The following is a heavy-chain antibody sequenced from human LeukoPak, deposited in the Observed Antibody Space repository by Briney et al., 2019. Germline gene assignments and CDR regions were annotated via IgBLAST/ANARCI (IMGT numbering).Heavy chain of an antibody. CDR2: IYHTGTT. CDR3: ARPAAMSYYYMDV. D-gene: IGHD2-2*01. CDR1: GYSISSGYY. J-gene: IGHJ6*03. Sequence: PSETLSLTCSVSGYSISSGYYWGWIRQAPGKGLEWVGTIYHTGTTYYNPFLKSRVMISVHTSTNQFSLRLNSVTAADTAVYYCARPAAMSYYYMDVWGKGTTVTVSS. V-gene: IGHV4-38-2*02.